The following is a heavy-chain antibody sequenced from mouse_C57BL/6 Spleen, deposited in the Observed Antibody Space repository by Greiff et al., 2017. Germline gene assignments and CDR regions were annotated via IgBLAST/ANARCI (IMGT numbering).Heavy chain of an antibody. Sequence: QVQLQQPGAELVKPGASVKLSCKASGYTFTSYWMHWVKQRPGQGLEWIGMIHPNSGSTNYNEKFKSKATLTVDKSSSTAYMQLSSLTSEDSAVYYCARPTTVVGRFAYWGQGTLVTVSA. V-gene: IGHV1-64*01. CDR1: GYTFTSYW. D-gene: IGHD1-1*01. J-gene: IGHJ3*01. CDR3: ARPTTVVGRFAY. CDR2: IHPNSGST.